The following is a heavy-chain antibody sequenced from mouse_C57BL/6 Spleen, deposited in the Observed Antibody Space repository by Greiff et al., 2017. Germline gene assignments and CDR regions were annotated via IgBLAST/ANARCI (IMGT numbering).Heavy chain of an antibody. Sequence: QVQLQQSGAELVRPGSSVKLSCKASGYTFTSYWMHWVKQRPIQGLEWIGNIDPSDSETHYNQKFKDKATLTVDKSSSTAYMQLSSLTSEDSAVYYCARHWDDWYFDVWGTGTTVTVSS. CDR2: IDPSDSET. CDR3: ARHWDDWYFDV. CDR1: GYTFTSYW. J-gene: IGHJ1*03. V-gene: IGHV1-52*01. D-gene: IGHD4-1*01.